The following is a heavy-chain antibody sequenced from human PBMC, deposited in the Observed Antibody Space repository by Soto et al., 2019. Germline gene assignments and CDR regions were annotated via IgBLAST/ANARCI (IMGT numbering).Heavy chain of an antibody. V-gene: IGHV3-53*01. CDR3: ARTRDYSRAYYFDY. CDR2: IYSGGST. CDR1: GFTVSSNY. Sequence: GGSLRLSCAASGFTVSSNYMSWVRQAPGKGLEWVSVIYSGGSTYYADSVKGRFTISRDNSKNTLYLQMNSLRAEDTAVYYCARTRDYSRAYYFDYWGQGTLVTISS. D-gene: IGHD4-4*01. J-gene: IGHJ4*02.